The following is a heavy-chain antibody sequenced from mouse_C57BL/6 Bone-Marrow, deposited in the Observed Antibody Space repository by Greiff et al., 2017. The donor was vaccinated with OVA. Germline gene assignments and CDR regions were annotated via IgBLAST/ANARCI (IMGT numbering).Heavy chain of an antibody. CDR2: INPYNGGT. J-gene: IGHJ3*01. V-gene: IGHV1-19*01. CDR1: GYTFTDYY. CDR3: ARHNYYGSRWFAY. D-gene: IGHD1-1*01. Sequence: EVHLVESGPVLVKPGASVKMSCKASGYTFTDYYMNWVKQSHGKSLEWIGVINPYNGGTSYNQKFKGKATLTVDKSSSTAYMELNSLTSEDSAVYYCARHNYYGSRWFAYWGQGTLVTVSA.